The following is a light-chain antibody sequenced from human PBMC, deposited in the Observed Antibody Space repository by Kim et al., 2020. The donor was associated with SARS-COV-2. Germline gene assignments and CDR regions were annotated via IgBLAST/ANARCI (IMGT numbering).Light chain of an antibody. CDR3: NSRDSNDNVV. CDR1: RLRSYC. CDR2: GKN. J-gene: IGLJ2*01. V-gene: IGLV3-19*01. Sequence: SSELTQDPAVSVAVGQTVRITCQGDRLRSYCATWYQQKPGQAPILVIYGKNNRPSGIPDRFSGSSSGNTASLTITGTQAGDEADYYCNSRDSNDNVVFGGGTELTVL.